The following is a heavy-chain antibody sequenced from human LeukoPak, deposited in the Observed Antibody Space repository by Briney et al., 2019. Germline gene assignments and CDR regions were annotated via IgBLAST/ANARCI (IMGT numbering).Heavy chain of an antibody. Sequence: SVKVSCKASGGTFSSYAISWVRQAPGQGLEWMGGIIPIFGTANYAQQFQGRVTITADESTSTAYMELGSLRSEGTAVYYCGGEEAYYYGSGNLRYGMDLWGKGTTVTVSS. J-gene: IGHJ6*04. CDR1: GGTFSSYA. CDR3: GGEEAYYYGSGNLRYGMDL. CDR2: IIPIFGTA. D-gene: IGHD3-10*01. V-gene: IGHV1-69*13.